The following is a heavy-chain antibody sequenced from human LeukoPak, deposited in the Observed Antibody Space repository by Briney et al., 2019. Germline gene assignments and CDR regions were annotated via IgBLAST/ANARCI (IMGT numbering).Heavy chain of an antibody. CDR1: GGSISIYY. J-gene: IGHJ3*02. D-gene: IGHD3-22*01. CDR3: ARENGEYYDSSGWSDAFDI. CDR2: IYYSGST. V-gene: IGHV4-59*01. Sequence: PSETLSLTCTVSGGSISIYYWSCIRQPPGKGLEWSGYIYYSGSTNYNPSLKSRVTISVDTSKNQFSLKLSSVTAADTAVYYCARENGEYYDSSGWSDAFDIWGQGTMVTVSS.